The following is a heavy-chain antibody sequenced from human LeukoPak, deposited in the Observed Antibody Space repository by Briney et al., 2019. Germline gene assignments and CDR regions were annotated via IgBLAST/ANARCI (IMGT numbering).Heavy chain of an antibody. J-gene: IGHJ4*02. Sequence: GGSLRLSCAASGFTFSSFSIHWVRQALGKGLEWVAVISSDGSKKFYADSVKGRFTISRDNSKNTLYLQMNSLGPEDTAVYYCAREPHYYDSSGYYTPYTDYWGQRTLVTVSS. V-gene: IGHV3-30-3*01. CDR1: GFTFSSFS. CDR2: ISSDGSKK. D-gene: IGHD3-22*01. CDR3: AREPHYYDSSGYYTPYTDY.